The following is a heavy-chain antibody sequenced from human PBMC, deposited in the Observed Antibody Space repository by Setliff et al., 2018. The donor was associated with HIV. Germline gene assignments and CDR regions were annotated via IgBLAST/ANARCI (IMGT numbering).Heavy chain of an antibody. V-gene: IGHV4-39*01. Sequence: PSETLSLTCTVSSGSITSRTYCWGWIRQPPGKGLEWIGSIFYSGITYYNPSLKSRVSISVDTSKNQFSLNLTSVTAADTAVYYCARSKTFYDFWGGYYTHGAFKIWGLGTMVTVSS. CDR3: ARSKTFYDFWGGYYTHGAFKI. CDR1: SGSITSRTYC. J-gene: IGHJ3*02. D-gene: IGHD3-3*01. CDR2: IFYSGIT.